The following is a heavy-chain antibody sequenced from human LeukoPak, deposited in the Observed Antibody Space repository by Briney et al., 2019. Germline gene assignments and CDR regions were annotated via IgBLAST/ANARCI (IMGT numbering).Heavy chain of an antibody. Sequence: GESLKISCKGSGYSFTSYWIGWVRQAPGKGLEWVSAISASGGNTYYADSVKGRFTISRDNSKNTLYLQVNSLRAEDTAVYYCAKGNGNYAIHPDYWGQGTLVTVSS. D-gene: IGHD4-17*01. J-gene: IGHJ4*02. CDR3: AKGNGNYAIHPDY. CDR2: ISASGGNT. V-gene: IGHV3-23*01. CDR1: GYSFTSYW.